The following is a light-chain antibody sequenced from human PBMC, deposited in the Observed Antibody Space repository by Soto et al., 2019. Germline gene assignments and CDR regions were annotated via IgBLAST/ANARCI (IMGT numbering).Light chain of an antibody. V-gene: IGLV2-11*01. CDR1: SSDIGGYNY. Sequence: QSALTQPRSVSGSPGQSVTISCTGTSSDIGGYNYVSWYQQYPGKAPKLMIFDVTQRPSGVPDRFSASKSVNTASLTISGLQAEDEADYYCCSYAGSYTLVVFGGGTKLTVL. CDR2: DVT. J-gene: IGLJ2*01. CDR3: CSYAGSYTLVV.